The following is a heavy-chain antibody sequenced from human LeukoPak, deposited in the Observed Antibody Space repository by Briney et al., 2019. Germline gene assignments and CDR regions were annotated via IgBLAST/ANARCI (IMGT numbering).Heavy chain of an antibody. CDR1: GFTFDDYA. D-gene: IGHD6-19*01. J-gene: IGHJ4*02. V-gene: IGHV3-9*01. Sequence: PGGSLRPSCAASGFTFDDYAIEWGRQAPGEGPEWVSGISWNSGSIGYADSVKGRFTISRDNAKHSLYLQMNSLRAEDTALYYCARVVEGQWLAYHFDYWGQGTLVSLSS. CDR2: ISWNSGSI. CDR3: ARVVEGQWLAYHFDY.